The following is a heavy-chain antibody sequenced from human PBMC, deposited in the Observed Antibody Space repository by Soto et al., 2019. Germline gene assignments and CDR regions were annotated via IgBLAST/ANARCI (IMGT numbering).Heavy chain of an antibody. CDR2: IIPIFGTA. CDR3: ATNSLRPTGFDY. Sequence: SVKVSCKASGGTFSSYAISWVRQAPGQGLEWMGGIIPIFGTANYAQKFQGRVTITADESTSTAYMELSSLRSEDTAVYYCATNSLRPTGFDYWGQGTLVTVSS. J-gene: IGHJ4*02. CDR1: GGTFSSYA. V-gene: IGHV1-69*13. D-gene: IGHD2-8*02.